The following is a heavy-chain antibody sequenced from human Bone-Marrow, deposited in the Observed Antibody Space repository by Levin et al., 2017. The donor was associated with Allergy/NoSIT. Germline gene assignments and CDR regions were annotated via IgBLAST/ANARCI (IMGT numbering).Heavy chain of an antibody. J-gene: IGHJ3*01. CDR2: IFYSGTT. V-gene: IGHV4-31*03. Sequence: SPTLSLPCSVSGGSIRSGGYYWTWIRQHPEWGLQWLGYIFYSGTTYYSPSLKSRVSISVDTSKNQFSLRLTSVTAADTAVYFCAREDRSGSFDVWGQGTVVTVSS. CDR1: GGSIRSGGYY. CDR3: AREDRSGSFDV. D-gene: IGHD3-10*01.